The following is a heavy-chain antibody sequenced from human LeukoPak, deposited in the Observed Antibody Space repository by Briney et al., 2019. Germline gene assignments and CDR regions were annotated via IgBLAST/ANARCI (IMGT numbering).Heavy chain of an antibody. V-gene: IGHV4-59*01. CDR1: GGSIRGYY. D-gene: IGHD5-18*01. J-gene: IGHJ3*02. Sequence: SETLSLTCNVSGGSIRGYYWSWIRQPPGKGLEWIGYIYYSGSTNYSPSLKSRVTISVDTSKNQFSLKLSSVTAADTAVYYCARSEYSYGADAFDIWGQGTMVTVSS. CDR2: IYYSGST. CDR3: ARSEYSYGADAFDI.